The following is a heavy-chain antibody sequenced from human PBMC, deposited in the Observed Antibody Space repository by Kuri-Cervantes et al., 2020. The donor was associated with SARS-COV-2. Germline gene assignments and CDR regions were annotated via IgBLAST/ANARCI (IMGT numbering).Heavy chain of an antibody. Sequence: SQTLSLTCAVYGGSFSGYYWSWIRQPPGKGLEWIGEINHSGSTNYNPSLKSRVTISVDTSKNQFSLKLSSVTAADTAVYYCARGAFRIRIQLWDGIDYWGQGTLVTVSS. CDR1: GGSFSGYY. D-gene: IGHD5-18*01. CDR3: ARGAFRIRIQLWDGIDY. V-gene: IGHV4-34*01. J-gene: IGHJ4*02. CDR2: INHSGST.